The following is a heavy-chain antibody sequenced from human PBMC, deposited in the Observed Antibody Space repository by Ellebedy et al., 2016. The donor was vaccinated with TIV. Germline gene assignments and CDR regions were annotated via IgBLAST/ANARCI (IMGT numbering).Heavy chain of an antibody. CDR3: AIGVDDRTFDY. D-gene: IGHD2-21*01. V-gene: IGHV3-11*01. J-gene: IGHJ4*02. CDR1: GFTFSDYY. CDR2: ISSSGSTI. Sequence: GGSLRLXXAASGFTFSDYYMSWIRQAPGKGLEWASYISSSGSTIYYADSVKGRFTISRDDAKNSLYLQMNSLGPEDTAVYYCAIGVDDRTFDYWGQGTLVTVSS.